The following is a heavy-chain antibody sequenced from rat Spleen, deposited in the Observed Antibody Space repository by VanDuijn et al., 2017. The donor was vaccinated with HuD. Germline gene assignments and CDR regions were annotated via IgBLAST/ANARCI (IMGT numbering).Heavy chain of an antibody. CDR1: GFTFSDFF. CDR3: VRHGYTRYYFDY. Sequence: EVQLVESDGGLVQPGRSLKLSCAASGFTFSDFFMAWVRQAQAKGLEWVATISSDGSNTYYRDSVRGRFTISRDDAKSTLRLQMDSLRSADTATYYCVRHGYTRYYFDYWGQGVMVKVSS. V-gene: IGHV5-29*01. CDR2: ISSDGSNT. D-gene: IGHD1-9*01. J-gene: IGHJ2*01.